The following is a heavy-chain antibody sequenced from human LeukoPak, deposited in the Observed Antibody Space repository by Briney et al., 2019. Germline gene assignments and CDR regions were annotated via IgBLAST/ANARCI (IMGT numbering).Heavy chain of an antibody. J-gene: IGHJ4*02. CDR1: GFTFSSYW. D-gene: IGHD1/OR15-1a*01. CDR3: TRDAGILEQVDY. Sequence: GGSLRLSCAASGFTFSSYWMHWVRQAPGKGLVWVSRINSDGTSTSYADSVKGRFTISRDNAKNTLYLQMNSLRAEDTALYYCTRDAGILEQVDYWGQGTLVTVSS. CDR2: INSDGTST. V-gene: IGHV3-74*01.